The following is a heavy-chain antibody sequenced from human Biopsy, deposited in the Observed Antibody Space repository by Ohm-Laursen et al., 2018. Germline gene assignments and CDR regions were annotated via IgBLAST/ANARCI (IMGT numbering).Heavy chain of an antibody. CDR3: ATKLTGYFHH. V-gene: IGHV1-69*06. CDR1: GVTFSNYG. D-gene: IGHD3-9*01. CDR2: NIPILGTG. Sequence: AVKVSCKAPGVTFSNYGVNWVRQAPGQGLEWLGGNIPILGTGNYAQKFQDRVTVAADTSTSTATMELRSLRSDDTAVYYFATKLTGYFHHWGQRTLVIVSS. J-gene: IGHJ1*01.